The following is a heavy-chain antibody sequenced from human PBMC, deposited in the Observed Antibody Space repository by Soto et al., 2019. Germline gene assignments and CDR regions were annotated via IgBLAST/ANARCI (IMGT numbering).Heavy chain of an antibody. CDR1: GGSISSGGYY. Sequence: SETLSLTCTVSGGSISSGGYYWSWIRQHPGKGLEWIGYIFHTGRANFNPSLMGRASMSIDTSKSQFSLNLTSVTAAVSAVYYCASRTYGYDFDFWGQGSRVTVSS. V-gene: IGHV4-31*03. J-gene: IGHJ4*02. CDR3: ASRTYGYDFDF. D-gene: IGHD5-12*01. CDR2: IFHTGRA.